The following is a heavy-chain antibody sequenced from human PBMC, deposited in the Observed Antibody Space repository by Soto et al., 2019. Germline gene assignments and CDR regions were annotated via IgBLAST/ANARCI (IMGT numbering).Heavy chain of an antibody. J-gene: IGHJ3*02. D-gene: IGHD2-21*01. V-gene: IGHV1-69*01. CDR2: IIPMFPTR. Sequence: QMHLVQSGAEVEKPGSSVTVSCKTSGGPFNTNAISWLRQAPGQGLEWMGGIIPMFPTRNYAQRFQGRLIFTADEITSTVYMQLSSLISDDTAIYFCARSRLVAEFDDYGGNYNAFDTWGQGTVVTVSS. CDR3: ARSRLVAEFDDYGGNYNAFDT. CDR1: GGPFNTNA.